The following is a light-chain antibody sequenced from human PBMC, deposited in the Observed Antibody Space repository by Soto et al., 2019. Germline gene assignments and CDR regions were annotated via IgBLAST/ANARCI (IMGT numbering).Light chain of an antibody. Sequence: GDRVTITSRVCQGISRAFARYKQKPVKTPKLLLYEASTLETGDPSRFSGRGSGTDFALTLTSLQPDDFATYYCQQFKSYRITFGQGTRLGIK. CDR2: EAS. J-gene: IGKJ5*01. CDR1: QGISRA. V-gene: IGKV1-13*02. CDR3: QQFKSYRIT.